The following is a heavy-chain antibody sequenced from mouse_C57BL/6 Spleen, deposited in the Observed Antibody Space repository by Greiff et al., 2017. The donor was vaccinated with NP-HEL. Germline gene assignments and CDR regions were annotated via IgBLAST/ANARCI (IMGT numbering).Heavy chain of an antibody. CDR3: ARDYDYDGGY. D-gene: IGHD2-4*01. CDR2: IYPGDGDT. Sequence: QVQLQQSGPELVKPGASVKISCKASGYAFSSSWMNWVKQRPGKGLEWIGRIYPGDGDTNYNGKFKGKATLTADKSSSTAYMQLSSLTSEDSAVYFCARDYDYDGGYWGQGTTLTVSS. J-gene: IGHJ2*01. CDR1: GYAFSSSW. V-gene: IGHV1-82*01.